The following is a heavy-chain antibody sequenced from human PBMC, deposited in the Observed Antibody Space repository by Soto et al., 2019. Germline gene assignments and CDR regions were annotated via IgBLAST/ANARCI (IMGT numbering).Heavy chain of an antibody. CDR3: ARDLEYCSGGSCSPGGFDP. V-gene: IGHV4-31*11. CDR1: GGSISSGGYS. J-gene: IGHJ5*02. D-gene: IGHD2-15*01. Sequence: PSETLSLTCAVSGGSISSGGYSWSWIRQPPGKGLEWIGYIYYSGSTYYNPSLKSRVTISVDTSKNQFSLKLSSVTAADTAVYYCARDLEYCSGGSCSPGGFDPWGQGTLVTV. CDR2: IYYSGST.